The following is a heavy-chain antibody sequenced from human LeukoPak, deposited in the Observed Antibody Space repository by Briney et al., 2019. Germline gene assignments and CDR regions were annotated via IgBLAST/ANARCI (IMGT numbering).Heavy chain of an antibody. CDR3: ARIIVVVPAAINWFDP. CDR1: GGSFSGYY. Sequence: PSETLSLTCAVYGGSFSGYYWSWIRQPPGKGLEWIGEINHSGSTNYNPSLKSRVTISVDTSKNQFSLKLSSVTAADTAVYYCARIIVVVPAAINWFDPWGQGTLVTVSS. D-gene: IGHD2-2*02. V-gene: IGHV4-34*01. CDR2: INHSGST. J-gene: IGHJ5*02.